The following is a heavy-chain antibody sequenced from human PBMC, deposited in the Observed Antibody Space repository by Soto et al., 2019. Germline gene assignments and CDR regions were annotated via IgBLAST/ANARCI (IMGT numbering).Heavy chain of an antibody. CDR2: IKSKTDGGTT. CDR3: TTDRAAGSRRFDY. Sequence: EVQLVESGGGLVKPGGSLRLSCAASGFTFSNAWMNWVRQAPGKGLEWVGRIKSKTDGGTTDYAAPVKGRFTISRDDSKNTLYLQMNSLKTEDTAVYYCTTDRAAGSRRFDYWGQETLVTVSS. D-gene: IGHD6-13*01. J-gene: IGHJ4*02. CDR1: GFTFSNAW. V-gene: IGHV3-15*07.